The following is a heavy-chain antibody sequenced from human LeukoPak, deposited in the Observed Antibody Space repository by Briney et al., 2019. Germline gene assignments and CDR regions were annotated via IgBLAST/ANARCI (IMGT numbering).Heavy chain of an antibody. Sequence: SETLSLTCTVSGDSIISSHFYWGWIRQPPGKGLEWIVSFYYSGNTYYNPSLKSRVSISIDTSKNQFSLKLSSVTAADTAVYYCARELMGDYVWGSYRSDRDPFDYWGQGTLVTVSS. D-gene: IGHD3-16*02. CDR3: ARELMGDYVWGSYRSDRDPFDY. CDR1: GDSIISSHFY. CDR2: FYYSGNT. J-gene: IGHJ4*02. V-gene: IGHV4-39*07.